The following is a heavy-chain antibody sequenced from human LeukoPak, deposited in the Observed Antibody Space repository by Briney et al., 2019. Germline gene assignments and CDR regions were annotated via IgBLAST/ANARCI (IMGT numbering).Heavy chain of an antibody. D-gene: IGHD3-22*01. CDR1: GYTFTGYY. J-gene: IGHJ4*02. Sequence: ASVKVSCKASGYTFTGYYMHWVRQAPGQGLEGMGWINPNSGGTNYAQKFQGRVTMTRDTSISTAYMELSRLRSDDTAVYYCARDRTYYDSSGYLDYWGQGTLVTVSS. V-gene: IGHV1-2*02. CDR3: ARDRTYYDSSGYLDY. CDR2: INPNSGGT.